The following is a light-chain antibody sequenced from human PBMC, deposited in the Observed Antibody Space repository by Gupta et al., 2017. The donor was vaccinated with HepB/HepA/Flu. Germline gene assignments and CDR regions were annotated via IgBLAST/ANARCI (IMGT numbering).Light chain of an antibody. CDR2: DAS. J-gene: IGKJ4*01. CDR3: QQDDDLPVT. Sequence: DIQMTQSPSSLSASVGDRVTITCQASQDINNFLHWYQQKPGKAPKLLIYDASNLETGVPSRFSGGGSGTDFTFTITSLQPEDFATYFCQQDDDLPVTFGGGTKVEIK. CDR1: QDINNF. V-gene: IGKV1-33*01.